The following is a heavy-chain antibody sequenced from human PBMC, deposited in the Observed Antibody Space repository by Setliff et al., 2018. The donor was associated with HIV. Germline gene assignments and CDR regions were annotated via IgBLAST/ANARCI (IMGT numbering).Heavy chain of an antibody. CDR1: GFTFSNYA. V-gene: IGHV3-23*01. CDR2: ISAGGIGS. CDR3: AKDRRYYYGSGSYAAET. Sequence: GGSLRLSCAASGFTFSNYAMSWVRQAPGKGLEWVSSISAGGIGSYYPDSVKGRFTISRDNSKNTLFLQMNSLRAEDTAVYYCAKDRRYYYGSGSYAAETWGQGTLVTVSS. D-gene: IGHD3-10*01. J-gene: IGHJ5*02.